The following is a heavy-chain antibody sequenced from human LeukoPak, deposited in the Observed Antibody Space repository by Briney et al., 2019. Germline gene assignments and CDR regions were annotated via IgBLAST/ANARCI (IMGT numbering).Heavy chain of an antibody. D-gene: IGHD3-10*01. CDR3: ARTRGAMVRGVIITNFDY. CDR1: GYTFTGYY. J-gene: IGHJ4*02. Sequence: GASVKVSCKASGYTFTGYYMHWVRQAPGQGLEWMGWINPNSGGTNYAQKFQGRVTMTRDTSISTAYMELSRLRSDDTAVYYCARTRGAMVRGVIITNFDYWGQGTLVTVSS. V-gene: IGHV1-2*02. CDR2: INPNSGGT.